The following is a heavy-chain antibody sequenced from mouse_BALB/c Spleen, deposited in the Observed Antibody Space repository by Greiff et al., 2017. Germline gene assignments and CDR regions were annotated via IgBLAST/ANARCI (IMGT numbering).Heavy chain of an antibody. CDR1: GFTFSSYA. J-gene: IGHJ4*01. CDR2: ISSGGST. D-gene: IGHD1-2*01. V-gene: IGHV5-6-5*01. CDR3: ARGRYYGHYAMDY. Sequence: EVKLMESGGGLVKPGGSLKLSCAASGFTFSSYAMSWVRQTPEKRLEWVASISSGGSTYYPDSVKGRFTISRDNARNILYLQMSSLRSEDTAMYYCARGRYYGHYAMDYWGQGTSVTVSS.